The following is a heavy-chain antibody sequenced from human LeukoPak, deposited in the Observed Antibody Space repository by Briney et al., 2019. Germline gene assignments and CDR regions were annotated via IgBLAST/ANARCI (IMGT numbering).Heavy chain of an antibody. CDR1: GGSFSGYY. D-gene: IGHD2-2*01. CDR3: AGTVVVPAAKSQNWFDP. CDR2: INHSGST. V-gene: IGHV4-34*01. Sequence: SGTLSLTCAVYGGSFSGYYWSWIRQPPGKGLEWIGEINHSGSTNYNPSLKSRVTISVDTSKNQFSLKLSSVAAADTAVYYCAGTVVVPAAKSQNWFDPWGQGTLVTVSS. J-gene: IGHJ5*02.